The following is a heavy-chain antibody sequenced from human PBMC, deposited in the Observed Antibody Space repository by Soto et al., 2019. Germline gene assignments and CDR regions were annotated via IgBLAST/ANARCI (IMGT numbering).Heavy chain of an antibody. J-gene: IGHJ1*01. D-gene: IGHD2-8*01. CDR3: ARGLLYYGPIYFQH. CDR2: IYSDGST. CDR1: GFTVSSIY. V-gene: IGHV3-53*04. Sequence: EVQLVESGGGLVQPGESLRLSCAASGFTVSSIYMSWVRQAPGKGLELVSVIYSDGSTYYADSVKGRFTISRHISKNTLYLQMNSLRAEDTAVYYCARGLLYYGPIYFQHWGQGTLVTVSS.